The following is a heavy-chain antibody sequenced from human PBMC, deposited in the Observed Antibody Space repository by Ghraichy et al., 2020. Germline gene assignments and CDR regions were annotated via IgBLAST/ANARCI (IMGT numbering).Heavy chain of an antibody. CDR3: GSSGTSLFLPRVDY. V-gene: IGHV3-21*01. Sequence: GGSLRLSCAASGFNFRSYCMNWVRQAPGKGLECVSSISSGSGYISYADSVKGRFTISRDDARTSLYLQMTSLRAEDTAVYYCGSSGTSLFLPRVDYWGQGTLVTVSS. CDR1: GFNFRSYC. J-gene: IGHJ4*02. CDR2: ISSGSGYI. D-gene: IGHD2-2*01.